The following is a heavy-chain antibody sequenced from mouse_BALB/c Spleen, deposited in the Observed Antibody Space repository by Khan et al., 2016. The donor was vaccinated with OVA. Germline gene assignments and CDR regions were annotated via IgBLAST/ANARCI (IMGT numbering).Heavy chain of an antibody. V-gene: IGHV3-2*02. Sequence: EVPLQASGPGLVKPSQSLSLTCTVTGYSITSGYGWNWIRQFPGNKLEWMGYISYSGSTNYNPSLKSRISITRDTSKNQFFLQFNSVTTEDTATYYCARTARIKYWGQGTTLTVSS. CDR3: ARTARIKY. CDR2: ISYSGST. CDR1: GYSITSGYG. J-gene: IGHJ2*01. D-gene: IGHD1-2*01.